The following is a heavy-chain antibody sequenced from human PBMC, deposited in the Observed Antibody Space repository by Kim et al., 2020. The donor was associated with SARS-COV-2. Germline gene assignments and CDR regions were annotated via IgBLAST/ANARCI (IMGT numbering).Heavy chain of an antibody. Sequence: GGSLRLSCAASGFTFSSYAMHWVRQAPGKGLEWVAVISYDGSNKYYADSVKGRFTISRDNSKNTLYLQMNSLRAEDTAVYYCARDWLAAAGRKSNYYYYGMDVWGQGTTVTVSS. J-gene: IGHJ6*02. CDR3: ARDWLAAAGRKSNYYYYGMDV. D-gene: IGHD6-13*01. CDR1: GFTFSSYA. CDR2: ISYDGSNK. V-gene: IGHV3-30*04.